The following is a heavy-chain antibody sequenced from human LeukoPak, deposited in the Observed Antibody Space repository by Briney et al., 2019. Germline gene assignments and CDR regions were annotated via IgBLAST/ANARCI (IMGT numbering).Heavy chain of an antibody. J-gene: IGHJ3*02. D-gene: IGHD2-15*01. V-gene: IGHV3-66*01. CDR1: GGTFSSYA. Sequence: ASVKVSCKASGGTFSSYAISWVRQAPGKGLEWVSVIYSGGSTYYADSVKGRFTISRDNSKNTLYLQMNSLRAEDTAVYYCASRGYSYAFDIWGQGTMVTVSS. CDR2: IYSGGST. CDR3: ASRGYSYAFDI.